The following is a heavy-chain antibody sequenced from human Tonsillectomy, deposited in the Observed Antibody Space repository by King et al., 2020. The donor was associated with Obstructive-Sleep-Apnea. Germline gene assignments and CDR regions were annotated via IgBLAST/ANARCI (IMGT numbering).Heavy chain of an antibody. J-gene: IGHJ4*02. D-gene: IGHD6-19*01. CDR1: GFTFSSYG. CDR3: AKDLSSGPFDY. Sequence: VQLVESGGGVVQPGRSLRLSCAASGFTFSSYGMHWVRQAPGKGLEWVAVISYDGSNKYYRDSVKGRFTISRDNSKNTLYVQMNSLRAEDTAVYYCAKDLSSGPFDYWGQGTLVTVSS. CDR2: ISYDGSNK. V-gene: IGHV3-30*18.